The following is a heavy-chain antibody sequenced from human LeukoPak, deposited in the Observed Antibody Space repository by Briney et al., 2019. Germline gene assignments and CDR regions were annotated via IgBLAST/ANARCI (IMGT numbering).Heavy chain of an antibody. CDR3: ARDSFLTGYLDV. J-gene: IGHJ6*02. CDR2: ISSSSSYI. V-gene: IGHV3-21*01. CDR1: GFTFSSYS. Sequence: PGGSLRLSCAAFGFTFSSYSMNWVRQAPGKGLEWVSSISSSSSYIYYADSVKGRFTISRDNAKNSLYLQMNSLRAEDTAVYYCARDSFLTGYLDVWGQGTTVTVSS. D-gene: IGHD3-9*01.